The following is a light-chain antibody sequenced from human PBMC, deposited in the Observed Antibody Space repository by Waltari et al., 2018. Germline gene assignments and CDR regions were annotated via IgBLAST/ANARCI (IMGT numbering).Light chain of an antibody. Sequence: DVVLTQSPLSLPVTLGQPASISCRSSQSLVSSDGNTYVNWFQQRPGQSPRRLLYKVSNRDSGVPDRFSGSGSGTDFTLRISRVEAEDVGVYYCMQGIHRPWTFGQGTKLEIK. V-gene: IGKV2-30*01. CDR3: MQGIHRPWT. CDR1: QSLVSSDGNTY. J-gene: IGKJ1*01. CDR2: KVS.